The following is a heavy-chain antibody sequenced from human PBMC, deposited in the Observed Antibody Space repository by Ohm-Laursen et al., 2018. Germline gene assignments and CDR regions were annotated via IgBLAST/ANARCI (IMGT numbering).Heavy chain of an antibody. CDR2: ISYDGSDK. V-gene: IGHV3-30*03. CDR3: AREGYSYGYARPYHFDY. CDR1: GFSFSSYG. D-gene: IGHD5-18*01. Sequence: RSLRLSCTASGFSFSSYGMHWVRQAPGKGLEFVSIISYDGSDKYYAESVRGRFTVSRDNSKNTVDLQMNSLRSEDTAVYYCAREGYSYGYARPYHFDYWGQGTLVTVSS. J-gene: IGHJ4*02.